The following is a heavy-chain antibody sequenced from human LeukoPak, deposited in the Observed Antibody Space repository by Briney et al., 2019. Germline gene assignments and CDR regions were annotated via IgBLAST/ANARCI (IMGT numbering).Heavy chain of an antibody. CDR2: VHYSGTT. D-gene: IGHD4-17*01. Sequence: SETLSLTCTVSDGFITNYYWSWVRQPPGKGLEFIGYVHYSGTTNYNPSLRSRVTISIDTSKKHFFLKLNSVTAADTAVYYCATGYGDFRVEGRYFYSWGQGTLVTVSS. J-gene: IGHJ4*02. CDR3: ATGYGDFRVEGRYFYS. CDR1: DGFITNYY. V-gene: IGHV4-59*01.